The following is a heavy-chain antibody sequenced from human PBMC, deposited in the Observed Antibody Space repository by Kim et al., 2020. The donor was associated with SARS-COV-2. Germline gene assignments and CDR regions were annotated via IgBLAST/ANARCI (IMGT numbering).Heavy chain of an antibody. Sequence: GGSLRLSCAASGFTFDDYTMHWVRQAPGKGLEWVSLISWDGGSTYYADSVKGRFTISRDNSKNSLYLQMNSLRTEDTALYYCAKDMWPNIAAAALDYWGQGTLVTVSS. J-gene: IGHJ4*02. CDR1: GFTFDDYT. CDR3: AKDMWPNIAAAALDY. CDR2: ISWDGGST. V-gene: IGHV3-43*01. D-gene: IGHD6-13*01.